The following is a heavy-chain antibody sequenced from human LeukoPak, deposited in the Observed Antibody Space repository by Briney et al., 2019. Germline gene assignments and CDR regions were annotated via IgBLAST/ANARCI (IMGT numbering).Heavy chain of an antibody. V-gene: IGHV1-2*02. CDR2: INPNSGGT. J-gene: IGHJ3*02. CDR3: AREYSNGDRGAFDI. Sequence: ASVKVSCKASGYTFTGYYMHWVRQAPGQGLEWMGWINPNSGGTNYAQKFQGRVTMTRDTSISTAYMELSRLRSDDTAVYYCAREYSNGDRGAFDIWGQGTMVTVSS. CDR1: GYTFTGYY. D-gene: IGHD6-25*01.